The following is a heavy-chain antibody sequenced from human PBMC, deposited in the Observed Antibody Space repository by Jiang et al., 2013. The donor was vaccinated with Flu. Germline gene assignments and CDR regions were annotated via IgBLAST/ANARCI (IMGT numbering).Heavy chain of an antibody. J-gene: IGHJ4*02. CDR3: ARSYYDSSNFPTAFDY. CDR1: GGSISSSNW. CDR2: IYHSGST. D-gene: IGHD3-22*01. Sequence: SLTCAVSGGSISSSNWWSWVRQPPGKGLEWIGEIYHSGSTNYNPSLKSRVTISIDTSKNQFSLKLNSVTAADTAVYYCARSYYDSSNFPTAFDYWGQGTLVTVSS. V-gene: IGHV4-4*02.